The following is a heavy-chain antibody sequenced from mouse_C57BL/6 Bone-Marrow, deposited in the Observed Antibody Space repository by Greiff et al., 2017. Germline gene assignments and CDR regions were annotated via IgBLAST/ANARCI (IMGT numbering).Heavy chain of an antibody. CDR1: GFTFSDYY. D-gene: IGHD2-4*01. Sequence: EVQVVESGGGLVQPGGSLKLSCAASGFTFSDYYMYWVRQTPEKRLEWVAYISNGGGSTYYPDTVKGRFTISRDTAKNTLYLQMSRLKSEDTAMYYCARGGIYYDYGDFDYWGQGTTLTVSS. CDR2: ISNGGGST. CDR3: ARGGIYYDYGDFDY. J-gene: IGHJ2*01. V-gene: IGHV5-12*01.